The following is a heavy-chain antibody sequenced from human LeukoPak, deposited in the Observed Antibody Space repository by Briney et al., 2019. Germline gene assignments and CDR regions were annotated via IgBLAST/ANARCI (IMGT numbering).Heavy chain of an antibody. CDR3: TRGSYGDYEY. CDR1: GFSFSTYY. J-gene: IGHJ4*02. V-gene: IGHV3-7*01. Sequence: GGSLRLSCAASGFSFSTYYMTWVRQAPGKGLEWVANIKEDGSEKYYVDSVKGRFTISRDNAKNSLYLQMNSLRAEDTAVYYCTRGSYGDYEYWGQGTLVTVSS. D-gene: IGHD4-17*01. CDR2: IKEDGSEK.